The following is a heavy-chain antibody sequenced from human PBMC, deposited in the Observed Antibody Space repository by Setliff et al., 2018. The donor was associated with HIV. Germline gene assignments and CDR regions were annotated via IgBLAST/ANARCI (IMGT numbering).Heavy chain of an antibody. V-gene: IGHV3-30*02. J-gene: IGHJ4*02. CDR3: ARDLNWGFDY. Sequence: PGGSLRLSCAASGFTFRNYGMHWVRQAPGKGLEWVAFIRLDGSDKFYADSVKGRFTISRDNSKNTLFLQMNSLRSEDTALYYCARDLNWGFDYWGQGTLVTVSS. CDR2: IRLDGSDK. D-gene: IGHD7-27*01. CDR1: GFTFRNYG.